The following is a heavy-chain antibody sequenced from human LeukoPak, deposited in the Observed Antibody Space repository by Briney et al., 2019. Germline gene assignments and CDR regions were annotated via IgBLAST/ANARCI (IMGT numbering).Heavy chain of an antibody. CDR3: ARDPIGVEDAFDI. D-gene: IGHD3-3*01. V-gene: IGHV3-21*01. CDR2: ISSSSSNI. CDR1: GFTFSSYS. Sequence: GGSLRLSCAASGFTFSSYSMNWVRQAPGKGLEWVSCISSSSSNIYYADSVKGRFTISRDNAKNSLYLQMNSLSAEDTAVYYCARDPIGVEDAFDIWGQGTLVTVSS. J-gene: IGHJ3*02.